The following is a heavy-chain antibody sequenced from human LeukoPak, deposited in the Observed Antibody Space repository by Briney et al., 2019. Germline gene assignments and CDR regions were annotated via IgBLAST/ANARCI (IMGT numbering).Heavy chain of an antibody. CDR3: ARLRGSYRQYYFDY. CDR2: INHSGST. V-gene: IGHV4-34*01. D-gene: IGHD1-26*01. CDR1: GGSFSGYY. J-gene: IGHJ4*02. Sequence: NPSETLSLTCAVYGGSFSGYYWSWIRQPPGKGLEWIGGINHSGSTNYNPSLKSRVTISVDTSKNQFSLKLSSVTAADTAVYYCARLRGSYRQYYFDYWGQGTLVTVSS.